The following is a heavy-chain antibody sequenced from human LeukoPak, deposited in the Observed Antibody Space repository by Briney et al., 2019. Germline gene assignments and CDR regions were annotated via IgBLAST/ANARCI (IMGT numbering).Heavy chain of an antibody. Sequence: GGSLRLSCAASGFTFDDYGMSWVRQAPGKGLVWVSRINSDGSSTSYADSMKGRFTISRGNAKNTLYLQMNSLRAEDTAVYYCARGGNYYDSSGQLDYWGQGTLVTVSS. CDR1: GFTFDDYG. D-gene: IGHD3-22*01. CDR3: ARGGNYYDSSGQLDY. J-gene: IGHJ4*02. CDR2: INSDGSST. V-gene: IGHV3-74*01.